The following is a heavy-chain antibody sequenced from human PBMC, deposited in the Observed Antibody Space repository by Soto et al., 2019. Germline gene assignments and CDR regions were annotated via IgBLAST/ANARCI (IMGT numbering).Heavy chain of an antibody. CDR3: ARGAIAVAGRVWFDP. Sequence: SETLSLTCAVYGGSFSGYYWSWIRQPPGKGLEWIGEINHSGSTNYNPSLKSRVTTSVDTSKNQFSLKLSSVTAADTAVYYCARGAIAVAGRVWFDPWGQGTLVTVSS. J-gene: IGHJ5*02. V-gene: IGHV4-34*01. D-gene: IGHD6-19*01. CDR2: INHSGST. CDR1: GGSFSGYY.